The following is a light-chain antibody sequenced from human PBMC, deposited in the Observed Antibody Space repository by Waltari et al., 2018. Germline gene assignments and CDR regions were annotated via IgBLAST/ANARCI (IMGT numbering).Light chain of an antibody. CDR1: ANDVGSDNL. V-gene: IGLV2-23*02. Sequence: QSALTQPASVSGSPGQSITIHCAGTANDVGSDNLVSWYQPHTGKAPKLIIYEVTKRPSGVSNRFSASKSGIAASLTISGLQAEDEAEYYCFSYAGRFSFVFGTGTQVTV. CDR3: FSYAGRFSFV. J-gene: IGLJ1*01. CDR2: EVT.